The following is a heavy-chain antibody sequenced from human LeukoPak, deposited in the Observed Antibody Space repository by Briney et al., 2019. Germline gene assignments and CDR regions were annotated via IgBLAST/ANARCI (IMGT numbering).Heavy chain of an antibody. CDR2: IKPDGSEK. Sequence: PGGSLRLSCAASGFTFRSYRMTWVRQAPGKGLEWVASIKPDGSEKYYVDSVKGRFTISRDNAKNSLYLQMNSLRAEDKAVYYCARGSSWSFDYWGQGTLVTVSS. CDR3: ARGSSWSFDY. D-gene: IGHD2-15*01. J-gene: IGHJ4*02. CDR1: GFTFRSYR. V-gene: IGHV3-7*01.